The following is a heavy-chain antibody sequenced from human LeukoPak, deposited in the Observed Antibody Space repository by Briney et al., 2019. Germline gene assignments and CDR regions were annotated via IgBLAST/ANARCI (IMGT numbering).Heavy chain of an antibody. J-gene: IGHJ4*02. D-gene: IGHD6-13*01. CDR1: GCTFNNHW. Sequence: GGSLRLSCAVSGCTFNNHWMTWVRQAPEKRLEWVANIKQDGIEKYYVDFVKGRFTISGDNAKNSLYLQMNSMRAEDTAVYYCARGTIAAAGYYSFDYWGQGTQVTVSS. V-gene: IGHV3-7*04. CDR2: IKQDGIEK. CDR3: ARGTIAAAGYYSFDY.